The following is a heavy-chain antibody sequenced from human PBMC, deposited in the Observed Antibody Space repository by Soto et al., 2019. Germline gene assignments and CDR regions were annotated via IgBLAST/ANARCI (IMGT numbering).Heavy chain of an antibody. J-gene: IGHJ6*02. CDR1: GGSISSGGYS. CDR2: IYHSGST. D-gene: IGHD3-16*01. V-gene: IGHV4-30-2*01. CDR3: ARGNGGDPNDYGMDV. Sequence: SETVYLTCVVSGGSISSGGYSWSWIRQPPGKGLEWIGYIYHSGSTYYNPSLKSRVTISVDRSKNQFSLKLSSVTAADTAVYYCARGNGGDPNDYGMDVWGQGTTVTVSS.